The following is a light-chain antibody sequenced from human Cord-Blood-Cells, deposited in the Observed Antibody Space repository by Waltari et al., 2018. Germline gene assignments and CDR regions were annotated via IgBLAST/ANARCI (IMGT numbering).Light chain of an antibody. CDR1: AVPKKY. CDR3: LSADSSGTWV. J-gene: IGLJ3*02. Sequence: SYQLTQPPSVSVSLGQMARITCSGEAVPKKYAYWYQQKPGQFPVLVIYKDSERPSGIPERFSGSSSGTIVTLTISGVQAEDDADYCCLSADSSGTWVFGGGTKLTVL. V-gene: IGLV3-16*01. CDR2: KDS.